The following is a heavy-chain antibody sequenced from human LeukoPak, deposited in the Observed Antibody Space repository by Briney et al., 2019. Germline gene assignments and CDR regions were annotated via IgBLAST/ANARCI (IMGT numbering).Heavy chain of an antibody. CDR1: GGSISSYY. Sequence: SETLSLTCTVSGGSISSYYWSWIRQPPGKGLEWIGYIYYSGSTNYNPSLKSRVTISVDTSKNQFSLKLSSVTAADTAVYYCARRHCSSTSCRNWFDPWGQGTLVTVSS. D-gene: IGHD2-2*01. J-gene: IGHJ5*02. CDR2: IYYSGST. V-gene: IGHV4-59*08. CDR3: ARRHCSSTSCRNWFDP.